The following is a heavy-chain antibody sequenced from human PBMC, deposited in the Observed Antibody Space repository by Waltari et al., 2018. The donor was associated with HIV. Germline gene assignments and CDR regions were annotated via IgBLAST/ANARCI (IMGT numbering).Heavy chain of an antibody. CDR3: ARVLRFLEWFSGPYYFDY. CDR1: GYTFTSYG. Sequence: QVQLVQSGAEVKKPGASVKVSCKASGYTFTSYGISWVRQAPGQGLEWMGWISAYNGNTNYAQKLQGRVTMTTDTSTSTAYMELRSLRSDDTAVYYCARVLRFLEWFSGPYYFDYWGQGTLVTVSS. J-gene: IGHJ4*02. D-gene: IGHD3-3*01. CDR2: ISAYNGNT. V-gene: IGHV1-18*01.